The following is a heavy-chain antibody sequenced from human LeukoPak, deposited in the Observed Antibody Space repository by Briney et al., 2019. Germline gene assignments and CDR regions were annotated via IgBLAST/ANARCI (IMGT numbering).Heavy chain of an antibody. J-gene: IGHJ4*02. D-gene: IGHD5-18*01. CDR3: TKDSVAMVTTSDY. V-gene: IGHV3-66*01. CDR2: IYSGGST. CDR1: GFTVSSNY. Sequence: GGSLRLSCAASGFTVSSNYMSWVRQAPGKGLEWVSVIYSGGSTYYADSVKGRFTISRDNSKNTLYLQMNSLRAEDTAVYYCTKDSVAMVTTSDYWGQGTLVTVSS.